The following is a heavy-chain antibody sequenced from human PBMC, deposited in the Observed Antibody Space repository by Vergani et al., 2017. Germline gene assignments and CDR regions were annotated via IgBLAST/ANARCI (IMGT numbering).Heavy chain of an antibody. J-gene: IGHJ3*02. Sequence: QVQLVESGGGVVQPGRSLRLSCAASGFTFSSYGMHWVRQAPGKGLEWVAVIWYDGSNKYYADSVKGRFTISRDNSKNTLYLQMNSLRAEDTAVYYCARDRNLCVLRFLEWQTGHDAFDIWGQGTMVTVSS. CDR1: GFTFSSYG. CDR3: ARDRNLCVLRFLEWQTGHDAFDI. D-gene: IGHD3-3*01. CDR2: IWYDGSNK. V-gene: IGHV3-33*01.